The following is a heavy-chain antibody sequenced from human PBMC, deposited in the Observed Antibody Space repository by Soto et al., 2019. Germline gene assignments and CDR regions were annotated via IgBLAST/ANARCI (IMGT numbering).Heavy chain of an antibody. CDR2: ISGSGDST. Sequence: GGSLRLSCAASGFTFSSYAMSWVRQAPGKGLEWVSAISGSGDSTYYADSVKGRFTISRDNSKDTLYLQMNGLRAEDTAVYYCAKSCTGGWYSSCFDYWGQGTLVTVSS. CDR1: GFTFSSYA. CDR3: AKSCTGGWYSSCFDY. V-gene: IGHV3-23*01. J-gene: IGHJ4*02. D-gene: IGHD6-19*01.